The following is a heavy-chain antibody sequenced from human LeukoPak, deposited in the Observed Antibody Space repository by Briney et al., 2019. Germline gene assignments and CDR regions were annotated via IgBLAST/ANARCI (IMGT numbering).Heavy chain of an antibody. CDR2: IYYRGST. J-gene: IGHJ2*01. V-gene: IGHV4-59*01. D-gene: IGHD4-17*01. CDR1: GGSISTYY. CDR3: AKGGYTTGGYWYLDL. Sequence: PSETLSLTCTVSGGSISTYYWSWIRQPPGKGLEWIGYIYYRGSTSHNPSLKSRVTILVDTSKNQFSLNLNSMTAADTAVYYCAKGGYTTGGYWYLDLWGRGTLVTVSS.